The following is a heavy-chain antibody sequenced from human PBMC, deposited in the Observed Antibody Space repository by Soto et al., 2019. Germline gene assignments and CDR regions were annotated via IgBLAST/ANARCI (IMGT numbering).Heavy chain of an antibody. D-gene: IGHD2-8*01. Sequence: WASVKVSCKASGYTFTRYGISWVRQAPGQGLEWMGWISGYNGDTNYAQKFQGRVTMTVDTSTTTAFMELTSLTSDDRAVYYCAKNGQPPYYYYGMDVWGQGTTVTVSS. CDR3: AKNGQPPYYYYGMDV. CDR1: GYTFTRYG. J-gene: IGHJ6*02. V-gene: IGHV1-18*01. CDR2: ISGYNGDT.